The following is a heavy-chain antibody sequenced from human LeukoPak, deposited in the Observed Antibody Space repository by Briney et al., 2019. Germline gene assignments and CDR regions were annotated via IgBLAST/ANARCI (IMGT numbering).Heavy chain of an antibody. CDR2: MNPNSGNT. J-gene: IGHJ5*02. Sequence: RASVKVSCKASGYTFTSYYMHWVRQAPGQGLEWMGWMNPNSGNTGYAQKFQGRVTMTRNTSISTAYMELSSLRSEDTAVYYCARKQQQLVRFDPWGQGTLVTVSS. D-gene: IGHD6-13*01. V-gene: IGHV1-8*02. CDR3: ARKQQQLVRFDP. CDR1: GYTFTSYY.